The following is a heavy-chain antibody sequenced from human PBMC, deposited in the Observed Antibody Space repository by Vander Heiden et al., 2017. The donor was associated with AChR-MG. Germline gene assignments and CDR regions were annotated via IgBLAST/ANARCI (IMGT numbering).Heavy chain of an antibody. J-gene: IGHJ5*02. D-gene: IGHD2-15*01. CDR1: GIPPSTSGVG. V-gene: IGHV2-5*02. CDR3: AHMGGYCSGGSCYGWFDP. CDR2: IYWDDDK. Sequence: QITLKESGPTLVKPTQTLTLTCTFSGIPPSTSGVGVGWIRQPPGKALEWLALIYWDDDKRYSPSLKSRLTITKDTSKNQVVLTMTNMDPVDTATYYCAHMGGYCSGGSCYGWFDPWGQGTLVTVSS.